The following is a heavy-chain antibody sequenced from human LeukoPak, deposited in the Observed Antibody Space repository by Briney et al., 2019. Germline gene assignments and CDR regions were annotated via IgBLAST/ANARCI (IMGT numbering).Heavy chain of an antibody. CDR3: ARDPNPPKYDILTGYYPAGGNWFDP. CDR2: IYTSGST. CDR1: GGSISSYY. D-gene: IGHD3-9*01. J-gene: IGHJ5*02. V-gene: IGHV4-4*07. Sequence: SETLSLTCTVSGGSISSYYWSWIRQPAGKGLEWIGRIYTSGSTNYNPSLKSRVTMSVDTSKNQFSLKLSSVTAADTAVYYCARDPNPPKYDILTGYYPAGGNWFDPWGQGTLVTVSS.